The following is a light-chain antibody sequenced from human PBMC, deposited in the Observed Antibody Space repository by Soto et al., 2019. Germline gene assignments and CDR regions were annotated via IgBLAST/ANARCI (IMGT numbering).Light chain of an antibody. CDR1: QSISNY. J-gene: IGKJ1*01. CDR3: QQSYSTPRT. CDR2: AAS. Sequence: DIQVTQSPSSLSASVGDRVTITCRASQSISNYLNWYQQKPGKAPKLLMFAASSLQSGVPSRFSGGGSGTDFTLTISSLQPEDFATYYCQQSYSTPRTFGQGTKVEIK. V-gene: IGKV1-39*01.